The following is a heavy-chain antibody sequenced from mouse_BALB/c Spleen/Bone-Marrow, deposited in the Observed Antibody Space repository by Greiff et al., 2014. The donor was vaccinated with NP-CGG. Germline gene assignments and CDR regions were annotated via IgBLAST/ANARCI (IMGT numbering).Heavy chain of an antibody. D-gene: IGHD2-2*01. Sequence: QVQLKESGAELVKPGASVKLSCKASGYTFTSYWTHWVKQRPGQGLEWIGEINPSNGRSNYSEKFKSKATLTVDKSSSTTYMQLSSLTSEDSAVYSCARYNAYDWYFDVWGAGTTVTVYS. J-gene: IGHJ1*01. V-gene: IGHV1S81*02. CDR1: GYTFTSYW. CDR3: ARYNAYDWYFDV. CDR2: INPSNGRS.